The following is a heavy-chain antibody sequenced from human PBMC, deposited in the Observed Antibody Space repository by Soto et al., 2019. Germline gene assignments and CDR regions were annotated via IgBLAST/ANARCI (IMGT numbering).Heavy chain of an antibody. V-gene: IGHV3-21*01. CDR1: GFSFSTYT. CDR3: ARDYWNYHQRGTYYYYGMDV. CDR2: ISSSSSYI. J-gene: IGHJ6*02. D-gene: IGHD1-7*01. Sequence: EVQLVESGGGLVQPGGSLRLSCAASGFSFSTYTMNWVRQAPGKGLEWVSSISSSSSYIYYADSVKGRFTISRDNAKNSLYLQMNSLRAEDTAVYYCARDYWNYHQRGTYYYYGMDVWGQGTTVTVSS.